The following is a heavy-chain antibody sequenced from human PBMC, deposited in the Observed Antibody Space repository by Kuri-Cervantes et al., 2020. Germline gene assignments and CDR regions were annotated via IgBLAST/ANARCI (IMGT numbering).Heavy chain of an antibody. CDR1: GFTFSSYA. J-gene: IGHJ6*02. CDR2: ISGSGGST. V-gene: IGHV3-23*01. CDR3: ARDPTTVGVSAVMRAGGGMDV. Sequence: GGSLRLSCAASGFTFSSYAMSWVRQAPGKGLEWVSAISGSGGSTYYADSVKGRFTISRDNSKNTLYLQMNSLRAEDTAVYYCARDPTTVGVSAVMRAGGGMDVWGQGITVTVSS. D-gene: IGHD2-2*01.